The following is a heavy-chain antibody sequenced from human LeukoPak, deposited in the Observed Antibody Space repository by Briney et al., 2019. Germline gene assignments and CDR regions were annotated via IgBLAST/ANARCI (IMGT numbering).Heavy chain of an antibody. D-gene: IGHD6-13*01. V-gene: IGHV3-53*01. CDR1: GFTVSDNY. Sequence: GGSLRLSCVASGFTVSDNYMSWVRQAPGKGLEWVSVMYSRGDTYYANSVKGRFTFSRDISKNTLYLQMDGLRNEDTATYYCARDAPQVPAAGVLASWGQGTLVIVSS. CDR2: MYSRGDT. CDR3: ARDAPQVPAAGVLAS. J-gene: IGHJ5*02.